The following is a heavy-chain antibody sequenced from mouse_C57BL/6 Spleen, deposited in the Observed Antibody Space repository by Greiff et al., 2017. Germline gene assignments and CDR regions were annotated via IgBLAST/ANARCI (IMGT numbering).Heavy chain of an antibody. CDR2: INYDGSST. J-gene: IGHJ1*03. V-gene: IGHV5-16*01. D-gene: IGHD2-5*01. CDR3: AREKVMGYSNHWYFDV. CDR1: GFTFSDYY. Sequence: EVKLVESEGGLVQPGSSMKLSCTASGFTFSDYYMAWVRQVPEKGLEWVANINYDGSSTYYLDSLKSRFIISRDNAKNILYLQMSSLKSEDTATYYCAREKVMGYSNHWYFDVWGTGTTVTVSS.